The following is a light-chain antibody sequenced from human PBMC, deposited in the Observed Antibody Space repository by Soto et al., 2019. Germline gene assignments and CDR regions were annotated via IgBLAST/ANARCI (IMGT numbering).Light chain of an antibody. Sequence: DIQMTQSPSSLSASVGDRVTITCRASQIIGTYLNWYQQRPGKAPKILIYEASNLATGVPSRFSASGSGTHFTFSIRSLQPEDIGTYYCQQYDNLPQLTFGAGTKVEI. V-gene: IGKV1-33*01. CDR2: EAS. J-gene: IGKJ4*01. CDR3: QQYDNLPQLT. CDR1: QIIGTY.